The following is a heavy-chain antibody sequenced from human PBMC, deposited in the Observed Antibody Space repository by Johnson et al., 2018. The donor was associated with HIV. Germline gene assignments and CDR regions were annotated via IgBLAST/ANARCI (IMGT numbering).Heavy chain of an antibody. V-gene: IGHV3-30*02. CDR1: GFTFSDYY. CDR3: AKAIGDAFDI. D-gene: IGHD2/OR15-2a*01. CDR2: IRYDGSNK. Sequence: QVQLVESGGGLVQPGGSLRLSCVASGFTFSDYYMTWIRQAPGKGLEWVAFIRYDGSNKYFADSVKGRFTISRDNSKNTLYLQMNSLRAEDTAVYYCAKAIGDAFDIWGQGTMVTVSS. J-gene: IGHJ3*02.